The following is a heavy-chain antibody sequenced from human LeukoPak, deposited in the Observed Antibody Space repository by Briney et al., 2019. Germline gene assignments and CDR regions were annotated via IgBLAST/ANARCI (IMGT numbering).Heavy chain of an antibody. CDR2: ISTNGDST. V-gene: IGHV3-64*02. Sequence: PGGSLRLSCAASGFTFNTYGMHWVRQAPGKGLEYVSAISTNGDSTYYADSVKGRFTISRDNSKNTLFLQMGSLRADDMAVYYCAIVPQEHDFWSLKYYHFDYWGQGTLVTVSS. CDR3: AIVPQEHDFWSLKYYHFDY. CDR1: GFTFNTYG. D-gene: IGHD3-3*01. J-gene: IGHJ4*02.